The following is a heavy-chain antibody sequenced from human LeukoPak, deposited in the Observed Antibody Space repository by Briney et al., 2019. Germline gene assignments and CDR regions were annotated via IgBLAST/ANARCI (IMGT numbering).Heavy chain of an antibody. Sequence: QPGRSLRLSCTTSGFTFSDYALSRVRQAPGKGLEWVGFMRSGETPQYAASVSGRFIISRDDSNRVAHLQMSSLKTEDTALYYCARSRDGYNFAFDYWGRGTLVTVSS. V-gene: IGHV3-49*04. CDR3: ARSRDGYNFAFDY. CDR1: GFTFSDYA. J-gene: IGHJ4*02. CDR2: MRSGETP. D-gene: IGHD5-24*01.